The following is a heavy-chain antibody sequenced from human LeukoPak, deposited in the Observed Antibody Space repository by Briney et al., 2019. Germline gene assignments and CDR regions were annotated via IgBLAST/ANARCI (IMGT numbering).Heavy chain of an antibody. Sequence: PSETLSLTCTVSDYSINSGRYWGWIRQSPGKALEWVGNVFHSGSTYYNPSLKSRVTVSVDTLKNQFSLKLTAVTAADTAVYYCAGVAILVARGENWFDPWGQGTLVTVSS. CDR1: DYSINSGRY. D-gene: IGHD2-21*01. CDR2: VFHSGST. V-gene: IGHV4-38-2*02. J-gene: IGHJ5*02. CDR3: AGVAILVARGENWFDP.